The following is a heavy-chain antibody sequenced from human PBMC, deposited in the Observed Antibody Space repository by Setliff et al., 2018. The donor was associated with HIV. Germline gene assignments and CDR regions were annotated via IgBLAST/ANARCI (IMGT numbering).Heavy chain of an antibody. J-gene: IGHJ3*02. V-gene: IGHV1-2*02. CDR3: ARDTGQQLVGFDI. CDR1: GYSFTDYY. CDR2: INPNRGGT. Sequence: ASVKVSCKASGYSFTDYYMHWVRQAPGQGLEWMGWINPNRGGTNYAQKFQGRVTMTRDTSITTAYMELSRVRSDDTAVYYCARDTGQQLVGFDIWGQGTMVTVSS. D-gene: IGHD6-13*01.